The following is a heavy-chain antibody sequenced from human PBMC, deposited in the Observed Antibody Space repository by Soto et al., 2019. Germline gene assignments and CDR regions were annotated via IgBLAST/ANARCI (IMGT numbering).Heavy chain of an antibody. J-gene: IGHJ6*02. CDR2: IYYSGST. D-gene: IGHD3-9*01. CDR3: ARGFDWLLSGLGMDV. Sequence: SETLSLTCTVSGGSISSYYWSWIRQPPGKGLEWIGYIYYSGSTNYNPSLKSRVTISVDTSKNQFSLKLSSVTAADTAVYYCARGFDWLLSGLGMDVWGQGTTVTVSS. CDR1: GGSISSYY. V-gene: IGHV4-59*01.